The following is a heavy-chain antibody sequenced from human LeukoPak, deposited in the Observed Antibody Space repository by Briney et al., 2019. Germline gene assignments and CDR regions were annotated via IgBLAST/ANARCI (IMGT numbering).Heavy chain of an antibody. Sequence: GGSLRLSCSASGFTFSLYAMHWVRQAPGRGLEYVSAITSNGGSTYYADSVKGRFTISRDNSKDTLYLHMSTLRPEDTAVYYCAYSSGYYHWGQGTLVTVSS. CDR1: GFTFSLYA. J-gene: IGHJ1*01. CDR3: AYSSGYYH. D-gene: IGHD3-22*01. V-gene: IGHV3-64D*06. CDR2: ITSNGGST.